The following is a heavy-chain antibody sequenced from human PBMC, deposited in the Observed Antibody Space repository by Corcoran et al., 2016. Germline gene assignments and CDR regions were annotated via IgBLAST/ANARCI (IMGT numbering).Heavy chain of an antibody. CDR3: ARDGQGLAPYAMDV. D-gene: IGHD3-9*01. V-gene: IGHV3-33*01. J-gene: IGHJ6*02. Sequence: QVQLVESGGGVVQPGRSLRLSCTVSGFTFGGHAMHWVRQAPGRGLEWVSQIWYEGSNKYYVDSVEGRFTVSRDNSKNTLYLQMDSLRAEDMAVYYCARDGQGLAPYAMDVWGQGTTVTVSS. CDR1: GFTFGGHA. CDR2: IWYEGSNK.